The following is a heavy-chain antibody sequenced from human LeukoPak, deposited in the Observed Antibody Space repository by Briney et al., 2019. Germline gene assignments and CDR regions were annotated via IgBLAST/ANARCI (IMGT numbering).Heavy chain of an antibody. Sequence: ASVKVSCKASGYTFFSYNINWVRQATGQGLEWMGWMNPNSGNTGYAQKFQGRVTMTRNTSISTAYMELSSLRSEDTAVYYCASYCSGGSCYSGHGIWGQGTLVTVSS. CDR2: MNPNSGNT. V-gene: IGHV1-8*02. CDR3: ASYCSGGSCYSGHGI. CDR1: GYTFFSYN. J-gene: IGHJ4*02. D-gene: IGHD2-15*01.